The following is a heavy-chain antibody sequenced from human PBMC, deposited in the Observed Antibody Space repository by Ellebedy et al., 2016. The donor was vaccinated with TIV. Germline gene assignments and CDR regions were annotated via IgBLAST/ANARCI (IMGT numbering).Heavy chain of an antibody. CDR3: ADYWHLGSYPP. Sequence: GGSLRLXXAASGFSFSNAWMNWVRQSPGKGLEWFGRIKSKSDGGTADYTAPVKGRFTISRDDSKNTLYLQMNSLKIEDTAIYYCADYWHLGSYPPWGRGTLVTVSS. V-gene: IGHV3-15*07. J-gene: IGHJ5*02. CDR1: GFSFSNAW. D-gene: IGHD3-16*02. CDR2: IKSKSDGGTA.